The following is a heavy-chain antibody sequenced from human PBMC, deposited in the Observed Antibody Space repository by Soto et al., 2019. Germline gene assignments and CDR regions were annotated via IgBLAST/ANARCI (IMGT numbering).Heavy chain of an antibody. D-gene: IGHD2-15*01. Sequence: TLSLTCTVSGGSISSYYWSWIRQPPGKALEWLARIDWDDDKYYSTSLKTRLTISKDTSKNQVVLTMTNVDPVDTATYYCARIPCNGNYYFDYWGQGTLVTVSS. J-gene: IGHJ4*02. CDR3: ARIPCNGNYYFDY. CDR1: GGSISSYY. CDR2: IDWDDDK. V-gene: IGHV2-70*11.